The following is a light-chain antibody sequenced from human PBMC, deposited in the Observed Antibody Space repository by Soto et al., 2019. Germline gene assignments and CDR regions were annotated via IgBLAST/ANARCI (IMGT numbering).Light chain of an antibody. CDR3: AAWDDSLTGPG. V-gene: IGLV1-44*01. Sequence: QSVPSAPPSASGTPGQTDIICRSGSRSDVGSNFVNWYQHLPGTAPKLIIYNSNQRPSGVPDRFSGSKSGTSASLAISGLQSKDEADYYCAAWDDSLTGPGFGTGTKVTVL. J-gene: IGLJ1*01. CDR2: NSN. CDR1: RSDVGSNF.